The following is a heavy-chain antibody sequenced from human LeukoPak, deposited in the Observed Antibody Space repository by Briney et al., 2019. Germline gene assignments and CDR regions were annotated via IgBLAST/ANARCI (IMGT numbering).Heavy chain of an antibody. Sequence: PSETLSLTCNVSGYSISSGGYSWNWFRQHPGKGLEWIGYIYYSGSTNYNPSLKSRVTISVDTSKNQFSLKLSSVTAADTAVYYCARGNASWYYYYYGMDVWGQGTTVTVSS. V-gene: IGHV4-61*08. D-gene: IGHD2-15*01. CDR1: GYSISSGGYS. J-gene: IGHJ6*02. CDR3: ARGNASWYYYYYGMDV. CDR2: IYYSGST.